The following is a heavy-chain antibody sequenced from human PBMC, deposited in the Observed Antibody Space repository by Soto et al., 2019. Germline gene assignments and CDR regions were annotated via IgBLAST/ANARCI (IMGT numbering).Heavy chain of an antibody. CDR1: GGSISSYY. V-gene: IGHV4-59*08. CDR3: ARHQGNYDYIWGSYRSNPNAALDI. D-gene: IGHD3-16*02. Sequence: SETLSLTCSVSGGSISSYYWSWVRQPPGKGLQWIGYIYYSGSTNYNPSLKSRVTISVDTSKNQFSLKLSSVTAADTAVYYCARHQGNYDYIWGSYRSNPNAALDIRGQGTMVTVSS. J-gene: IGHJ3*02. CDR2: IYYSGST.